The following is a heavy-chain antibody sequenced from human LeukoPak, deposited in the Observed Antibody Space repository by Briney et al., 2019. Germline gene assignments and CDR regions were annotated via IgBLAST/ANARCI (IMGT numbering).Heavy chain of an antibody. Sequence: GGSLRLSCAASGFTVSSNYMSWVRQAPGKGLEWVSAISGSGGSTYYADSVKGRFTISRDNSKNTLYLQMNSLRAEDTAVYYCAKDRSSGWSQGYYFDYWGQGTLVTVSS. D-gene: IGHD6-19*01. V-gene: IGHV3-23*01. CDR3: AKDRSSGWSQGYYFDY. J-gene: IGHJ4*02. CDR2: ISGSGGST. CDR1: GFTVSSNY.